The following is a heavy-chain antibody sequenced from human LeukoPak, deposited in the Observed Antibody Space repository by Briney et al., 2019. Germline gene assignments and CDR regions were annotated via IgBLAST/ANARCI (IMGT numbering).Heavy chain of an antibody. CDR2: IYYSGTT. CDR3: ARAHGSGGDYFDY. V-gene: IGHV4-31*03. J-gene: IGHJ4*02. D-gene: IGHD5-12*01. Sequence: PSETLSLTCTVSGGSISSGAYFWSWIRQHPGKGLEWIGFIYYSGTTYYNPSLKSRLTLSKDTSKNHFSLTLSSVTAADTAVYYCARAHGSGGDYFDYWGQGILVTVSS. CDR1: GGSISSGAYF.